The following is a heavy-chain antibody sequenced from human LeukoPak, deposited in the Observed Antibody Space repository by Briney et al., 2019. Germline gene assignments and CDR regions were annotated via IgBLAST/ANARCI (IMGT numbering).Heavy chain of an antibody. CDR3: ARASRYYHMLTGYYLSACDY. D-gene: IGHD3-9*01. CDR2: IYRSGST. CDR1: GGSISNSDYY. Sequence: SETLSLTCTVSGGSISNSDYYWGWIRQPPGKGLEWIGSIYRSGSTYYNPSLKSRVTISVDTSKKQFSLKLSSVTAADTAVYYCARASRYYHMLTGYYLSACDYWGQGTLVTVSS. J-gene: IGHJ4*02. V-gene: IGHV4-39*01.